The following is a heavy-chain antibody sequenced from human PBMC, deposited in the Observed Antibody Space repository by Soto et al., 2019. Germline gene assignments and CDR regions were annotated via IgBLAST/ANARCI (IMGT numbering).Heavy chain of an antibody. Sequence: SATLSLTCAVYGGSFSGYCWSWIRQPPGKGLEWIGEINPSGSTNYNPSLKSRVTISVDTSKNQFSLKLSSVTAAGTAVPYSARVSSSCTSYYYGMDVWRKRP. CDR1: GGSFSGYC. D-gene: IGHD6-13*01. CDR3: ARVSSSCTSYYYGMDV. CDR2: INPSGST. V-gene: IGHV4-34*01. J-gene: IGHJ6*04.